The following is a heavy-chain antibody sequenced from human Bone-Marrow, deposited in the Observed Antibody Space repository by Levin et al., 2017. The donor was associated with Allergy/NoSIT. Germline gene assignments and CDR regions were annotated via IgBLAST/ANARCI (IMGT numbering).Heavy chain of an antibody. CDR1: GFSFISYG. D-gene: IGHD5-24*01. V-gene: IGHV3-30*03. J-gene: IGHJ6*03. CDR2: ISYDGSNK. CDR3: ARQYNYAYYYYMDV. Sequence: GESLKISCAASGFSFISYGIYWVRQAPDKGLEWVAVISYDGSNKFYADSVKGRFTISRDNSKNTVHLEMNSLRAEDTAVYYCARQYNYAYYYYMDVWGKGTTVTVSS.